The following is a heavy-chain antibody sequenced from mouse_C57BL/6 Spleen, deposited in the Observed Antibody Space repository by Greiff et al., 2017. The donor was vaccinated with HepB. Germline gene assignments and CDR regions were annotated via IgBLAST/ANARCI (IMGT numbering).Heavy chain of an antibody. J-gene: IGHJ4*01. CDR3: ARTTDYYAMDY. D-gene: IGHD1-1*01. CDR1: CYSITSGYY. V-gene: IGHV3-6*01. Sequence: VQLKESGPGLVKPSQSLSLTCSVTCYSITSGYYWNWIRQFPGNKLEWMGYISYDGSNNYNPSLKNRISITRDTSKNQFFLKLNSVTTEDTATYYCARTTDYYAMDYWGQGTSVTVSS. CDR2: ISYDGSN.